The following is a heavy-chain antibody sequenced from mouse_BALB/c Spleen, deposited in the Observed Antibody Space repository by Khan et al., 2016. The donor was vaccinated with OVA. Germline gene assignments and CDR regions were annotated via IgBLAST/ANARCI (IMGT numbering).Heavy chain of an antibody. J-gene: IGHJ4*01. CDR1: GFNIKDTY. CDR3: ALRVYIDDTYYGYAMDY. CDR2: IDPANGNT. V-gene: IGHV14-3*02. D-gene: IGHD1-1*01. Sequence: VQLQQSGAELVKPGASVKLSCTASGFNIKDTYMHWVKQRPEQGLEWIGRIDPANGNTQYDPKFQGKATITADTSSNTAYLQLSSLTSEDTAVYYCALRVYIDDTYYGYAMDYWGQGTSVTVSS.